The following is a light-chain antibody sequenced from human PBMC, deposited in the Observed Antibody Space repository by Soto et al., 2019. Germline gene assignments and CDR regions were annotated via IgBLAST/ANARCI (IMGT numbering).Light chain of an antibody. J-gene: IGKJ4*01. CDR1: QSVGKNY. Sequence: EIVLTQSLGTLSLSPGERATLSCRASQSVGKNYLAWFQQKPGQAPRLLLYDASSRATGVPDRFSGSGSGTDFTLTISRLEPEDFAVYYCQQYASAPLTFGGWTKVEIK. CDR3: QQYASAPLT. CDR2: DAS. V-gene: IGKV3-20*01.